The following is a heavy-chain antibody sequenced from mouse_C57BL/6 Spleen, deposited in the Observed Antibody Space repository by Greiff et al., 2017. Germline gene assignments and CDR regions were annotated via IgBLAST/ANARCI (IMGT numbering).Heavy chain of an antibody. CDR2: IDPNSGGT. V-gene: IGHV1-72*01. Sequence: VQLQQPGAELVKPGASVKLSCKASGYTFTSYWMHWVKQRPGRGLAGIGRIDPNSGGTKYNEKFKSKATLTVDKPSSTAYMQLSSLTSEDSAVYYCARWEGLRNYYAMDYWGQGTSVTVSS. D-gene: IGHD2-4*01. CDR3: ARWEGLRNYYAMDY. J-gene: IGHJ4*01. CDR1: GYTFTSYW.